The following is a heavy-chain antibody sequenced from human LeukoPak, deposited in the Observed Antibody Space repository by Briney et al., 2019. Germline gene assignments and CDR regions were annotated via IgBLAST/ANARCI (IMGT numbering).Heavy chain of an antibody. D-gene: IGHD3-3*01. V-gene: IGHV4-59*01. Sequence: PSETLSLTCTVSSGSMRSYYWNWIRQPPGKGLEWIGYIYYSGSTNYNPSLKSRVTISVDTSKNQFSLKLSSVTAADTAVYYCARVIDFWSGYSYYYYMDVWGKGTTVTVSS. CDR1: SGSMRSYY. CDR3: ARVIDFWSGYSYYYYMDV. J-gene: IGHJ6*03. CDR2: IYYSGST.